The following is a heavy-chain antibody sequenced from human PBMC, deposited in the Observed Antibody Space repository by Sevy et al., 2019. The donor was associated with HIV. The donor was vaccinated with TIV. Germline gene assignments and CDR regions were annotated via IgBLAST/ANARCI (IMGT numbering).Heavy chain of an antibody. D-gene: IGHD3-22*01. Sequence: ASGKVSCKVSGYTLTELSVHWVRQAPGKGLEWMATFDPEDDEKIYAQKFQGRVTMTEEPSTNTAYMELSSLRSEDTAVYYCATTKDYYDSSGYPFDYWGQGTLVTVSS. CDR2: FDPEDDEK. CDR3: ATTKDYYDSSGYPFDY. V-gene: IGHV1-24*01. J-gene: IGHJ4*02. CDR1: GYTLTELS.